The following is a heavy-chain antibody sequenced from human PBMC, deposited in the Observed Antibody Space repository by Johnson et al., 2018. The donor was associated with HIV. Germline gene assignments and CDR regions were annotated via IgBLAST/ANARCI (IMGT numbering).Heavy chain of an antibody. J-gene: IGHJ3*02. D-gene: IGHD1-26*01. CDR1: GFTFSSYG. CDR2: IRYDGSNK. Sequence: QVQLVESGGGVVQPGGSLRLSCAASGFTFSSYGMHWVRQAPGKGLEWVAFIRYDGSNKYYADSVKGRFTISRDNSKNTLYLQMNSLRAEDTAVYYCAKSWHSGSLYDACHIWGQGTMVTVSS. CDR3: AKSWHSGSLYDACHI. V-gene: IGHV3-30*02.